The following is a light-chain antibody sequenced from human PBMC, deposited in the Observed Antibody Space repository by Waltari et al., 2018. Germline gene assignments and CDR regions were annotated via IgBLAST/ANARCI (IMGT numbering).Light chain of an antibody. CDR3: NSFTSTATSMV. Sequence: QSALTQPASVSGSPGQSSTIPCTGSSRDLGTYNYVLWYQQHPGKAPKLIIYDVSNRPSGVSNRFSGSKSGNTASLTISGLRTEDEADYYCNSFTSTATSMVFGGGTKLTVL. CDR2: DVS. CDR1: SRDLGTYNY. J-gene: IGLJ2*01. V-gene: IGLV2-14*01.